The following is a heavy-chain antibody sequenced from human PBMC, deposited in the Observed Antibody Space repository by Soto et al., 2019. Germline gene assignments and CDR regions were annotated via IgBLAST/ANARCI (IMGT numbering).Heavy chain of an antibody. CDR1: GGSISSSSDY. Sequence: SETLSLTCTVSGGSISSSSDYWGWIRQPPGKGLEWIGSIFYSGSTYYNPSLKSRVTISGDTSKNQFSLKLSSVTAADTAVYYCARCYFTLGLFDYWGQGTLVTVSS. V-gene: IGHV4-39*01. CDR2: IFYSGST. D-gene: IGHD2-21*01. CDR3: ARCYFTLGLFDY. J-gene: IGHJ4*02.